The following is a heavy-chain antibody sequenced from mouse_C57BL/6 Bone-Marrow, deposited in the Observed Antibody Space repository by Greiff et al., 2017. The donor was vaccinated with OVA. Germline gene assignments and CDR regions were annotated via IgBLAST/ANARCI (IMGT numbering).Heavy chain of an antibody. V-gene: IGHV1-82*01. J-gene: IGHJ4*01. CDR2: IYPGDGDP. CDR3: ASPDYDDAMDY. Sequence: QVQLQQSGPELVKPGASVKISCKASGYAFSSSWMNWVKQRPGKGLGWIGRIYPGDGDPNYNGKFKGKATLTADKSSSTAYMQLSSLTSEDSAVYFCASPDYDDAMDYWGQGTSVTVSS. D-gene: IGHD2-4*01. CDR1: GYAFSSSW.